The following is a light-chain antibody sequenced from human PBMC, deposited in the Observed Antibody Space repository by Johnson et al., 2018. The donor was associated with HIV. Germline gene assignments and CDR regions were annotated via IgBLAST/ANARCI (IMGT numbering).Light chain of an antibody. J-gene: IGLJ1*01. Sequence: QSALTQPPSVSAAPGQKVTISCSGSSSNIGNNYVSWYQQLPGTAPKLLIYDNNKRPSGTPDRFSGSKSGTSATLGITGLQTGDEADYYCGTWDSSLSAGVFGTGTKVTVL. V-gene: IGLV1-51*01. CDR1: SSNIGNNY. CDR2: DNN. CDR3: GTWDSSLSAGV.